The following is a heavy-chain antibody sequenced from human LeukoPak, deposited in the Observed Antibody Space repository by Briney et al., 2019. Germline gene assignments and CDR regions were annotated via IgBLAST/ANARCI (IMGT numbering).Heavy chain of an antibody. J-gene: IGHJ4*02. CDR2: INPSGGGT. CDR3: ARQGAYSSAIGVGY. Sequence: ASVKVSCKASGYTFNNYYMYWVRQAPGQGLEWMGMINPSGGGTSYAQKFQGRVTMTRDTSTRTVYMEVSSLKPEDTAVYYCARQGAYSSAIGVGYGGQGTLVTVSS. V-gene: IGHV1-46*02. D-gene: IGHD3-3*01. CDR1: GYTFNNYY.